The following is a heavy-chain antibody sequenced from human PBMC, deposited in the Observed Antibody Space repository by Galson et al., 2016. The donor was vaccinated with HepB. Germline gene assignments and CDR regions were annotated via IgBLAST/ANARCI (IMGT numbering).Heavy chain of an antibody. D-gene: IGHD1-14*01. J-gene: IGHJ6*03. CDR3: AKGTDKRNQYYIDV. CDR1: GFTFSNYA. Sequence: SLRLSCAASGFTFSNYAVNWVRQVPGKGLEWVAGISGGGGGTYYAGSVKGRVTITRDNSKNTLYLQMKSLRAEDTAVYDYAKGTDKRNQYYIDVWGKGTTVSVSS. V-gene: IGHV3-23*01. CDR2: ISGGGGGT.